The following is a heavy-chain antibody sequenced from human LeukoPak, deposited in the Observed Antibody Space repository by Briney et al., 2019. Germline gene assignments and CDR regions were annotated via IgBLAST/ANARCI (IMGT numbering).Heavy chain of an antibody. J-gene: IGHJ4*02. V-gene: IGHV3-30*02. Sequence: GGSLRLSCAASGFTFSSYGMHWVRQAPGKGLEWVAFIRYDGSNKYYADSVKGRFTISRDNSKNTLYLQMNSLRAEDTAVYYCAKAPLMPKTYYDYVWGSYRFPSSIDYWGQGTLVTVSS. CDR1: GFTFSSYG. CDR2: IRYDGSNK. D-gene: IGHD3-16*02. CDR3: AKAPLMPKTYYDYVWGSYRFPSSIDY.